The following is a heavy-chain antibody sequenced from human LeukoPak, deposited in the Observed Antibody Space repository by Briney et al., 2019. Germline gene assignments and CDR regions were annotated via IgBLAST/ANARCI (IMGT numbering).Heavy chain of an antibody. CDR1: GYTFTTYP. V-gene: IGHV1-18*01. D-gene: IGHD3-22*01. J-gene: IGHJ4*02. Sequence: ASVKVSCKASGYTFTTYPMHWVRQAPGQRLEWMGWISAYNGNTNYAQKLQGRVTMTTDTSTSTAYMELRSLRSDDTAVYYCARDIGSGLYYFDYWGQGTLVTVSS. CDR3: ARDIGSGLYYFDY. CDR2: ISAYNGNT.